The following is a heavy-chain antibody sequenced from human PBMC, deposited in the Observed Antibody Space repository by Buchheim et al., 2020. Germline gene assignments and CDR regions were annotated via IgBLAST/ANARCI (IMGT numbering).Heavy chain of an antibody. CDR1: GGSISSGGYY. CDR3: ARDKGGYYDFWSGYYFSWFDP. J-gene: IGHJ5*02. V-gene: IGHV4-31*03. D-gene: IGHD3-3*01. Sequence: QVQLQESGPGLVKPSQTLSLTCTVSGGSISSGGYYWSWIRQHPGKGLEWIGYIYYSGSTYYNPSLKSRVTISVDTSKNQFSLKLSSVTAADTAVYYCARDKGGYYDFWSGYYFSWFDPWGQGTL. CDR2: IYYSGST.